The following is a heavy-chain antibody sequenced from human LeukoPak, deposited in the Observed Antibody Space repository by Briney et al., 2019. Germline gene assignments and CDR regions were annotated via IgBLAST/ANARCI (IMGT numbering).Heavy chain of an antibody. CDR3: ARVPVLRYFDWVIGIGAFDI. D-gene: IGHD3-9*01. V-gene: IGHV4-34*01. J-gene: IGHJ3*02. CDR2: INHSGST. Sequence: SETLSLTCAVYGGSFSGYYWSWIRQPPGKGLEWIGEINHSGSTNYNPSLKSLVTISVDTSKNQFSLKLSSVTAADTAVYYCARVPVLRYFDWVIGIGAFDIWGQGTMVTVSS. CDR1: GGSFSGYY.